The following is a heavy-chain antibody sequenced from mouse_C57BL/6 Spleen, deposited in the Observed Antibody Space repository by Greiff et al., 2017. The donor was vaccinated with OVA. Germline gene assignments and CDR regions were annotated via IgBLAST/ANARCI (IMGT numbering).Heavy chain of an antibody. CDR1: GYAFSSSW. V-gene: IGHV1-82*01. CDR3: ARSEYDYDGFAY. J-gene: IGHJ3*01. CDR2: IYPGDGDT. D-gene: IGHD2-4*01. Sequence: VQLQQSGPELVKPGASVKISCKASGYAFSSSWMNWVKQRPGKGLEWIGRIYPGDGDTNYNGKFKGKATLTADKSSSTAYMQLSSLTSEDSAVYFCARSEYDYDGFAYWGQGTLVTVSA.